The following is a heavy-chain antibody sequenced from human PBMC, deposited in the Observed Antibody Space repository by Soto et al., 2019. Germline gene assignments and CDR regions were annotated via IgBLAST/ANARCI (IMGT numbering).Heavy chain of an antibody. V-gene: IGHV1-18*01. J-gene: IGHJ6*02. CDR3: ARAYYGSGSVPEEYYYYGMDV. D-gene: IGHD3-10*01. Sequence: QVQLVQSGAEVKKPGASVKVSCKASGYTFTSYGISWVRQAPGQGLEWMGWISAYNGNTNYAQKLQGRVTMTTDTSTSTAYMELRSLRSDDTAVYYCARAYYGSGSVPEEYYYYGMDVWGQGTTVTVSS. CDR1: GYTFTSYG. CDR2: ISAYNGNT.